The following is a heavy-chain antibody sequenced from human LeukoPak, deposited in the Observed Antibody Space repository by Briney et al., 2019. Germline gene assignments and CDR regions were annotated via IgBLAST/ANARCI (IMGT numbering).Heavy chain of an antibody. V-gene: IGHV3-30*02. CDR3: AKSASYYYDSSGYYSYYYYYMDV. D-gene: IGHD3-22*01. CDR1: GFTFSSYG. CDR2: IRYDGSNK. J-gene: IGHJ6*03. Sequence: GGSLRLSCAASGFTFSSYGMHWVRQAPGKGLEWVAFIRYDGSNKYYADSVKGRFTISRDNAKNSLYLQMNSLRAEDTAVYYCAKSASYYYDSSGYYSYYYYYMDVWGKGTTVTISS.